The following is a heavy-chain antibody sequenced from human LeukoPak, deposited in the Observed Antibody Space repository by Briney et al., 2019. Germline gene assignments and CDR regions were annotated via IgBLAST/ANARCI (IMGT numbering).Heavy chain of an antibody. CDR3: LGYCSGGSCPTVDV. Sequence: PGGSLRLSCAASGFTFSSYSMNWVRQAPGKGLEWVSSISSSSSYIYYADSVKGRFTIPRDNAKNSLYLQMNSLRAEDTAVYYCLGYCSGGSCPTVDVWGKGTTVTVSP. D-gene: IGHD2-15*01. V-gene: IGHV3-21*01. CDR1: GFTFSSYS. CDR2: ISSSSSYI. J-gene: IGHJ6*04.